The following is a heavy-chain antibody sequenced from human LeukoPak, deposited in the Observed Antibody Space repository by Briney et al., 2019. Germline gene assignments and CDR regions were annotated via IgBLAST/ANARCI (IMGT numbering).Heavy chain of an antibody. V-gene: IGHV1-69*05. D-gene: IGHD3-3*01. CDR2: IVPIFGTT. CDR1: GYTFTGYY. CDR3: VRGPPLGEGPTWFDY. Sequence: SVKVSCKASGYTFTGYYMHWVRQAPGQGLEWMGGIVPIFGTTNYAERFQGRVTIITDESTGTAYMELNSLRSDDTAIYYCVRGPPLGEGPTWFDYWGQGTLVTVSS. J-gene: IGHJ4*02.